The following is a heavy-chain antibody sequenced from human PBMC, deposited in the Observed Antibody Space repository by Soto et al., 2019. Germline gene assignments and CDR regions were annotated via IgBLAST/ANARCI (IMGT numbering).Heavy chain of an antibody. J-gene: IGHJ4*02. CDR1: GGTFSSYA. V-gene: IGHV1-69*13. D-gene: IGHD6-13*01. CDR2: IIPIFGTA. Sequence: GASVKVSCKASGGTFSSYAISWVRQAPGQGLEWMGGIIPIFGTANYAQKFQGRVTITADESTSTAYMELSSLRSEDTAVYYCARDSQIPAASTFDYWGQGTLVTVSS. CDR3: ARDSQIPAASTFDY.